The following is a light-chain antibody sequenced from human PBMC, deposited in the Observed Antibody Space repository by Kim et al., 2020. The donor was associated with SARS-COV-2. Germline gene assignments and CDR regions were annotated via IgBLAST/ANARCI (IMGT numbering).Light chain of an antibody. CDR2: GAS. V-gene: IGKV3-20*01. CDR1: QSVSSSN. J-gene: IGKJ2*01. CDR3: QQYCNSPYT. Sequence: LSPGERATLSCRASQSVSSSNLAWYQQKPGQAPRVLIYGASSRATGIPDRFSGRGSGTDFTLTISRLEPEDFAVYYCQQYCNSPYTFGQGTKLEI.